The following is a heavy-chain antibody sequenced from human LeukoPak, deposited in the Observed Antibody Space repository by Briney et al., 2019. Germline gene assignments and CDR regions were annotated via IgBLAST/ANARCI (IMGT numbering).Heavy chain of an antibody. CDR2: ISSGSSFI. J-gene: IGHJ4*02. D-gene: IGHD3-22*01. Sequence: PGGSLRPSCAASGFTFSTYSMNWVRQAPGKGLEWVSSISSGSSFIYYADSVKGRFTISRDNAENSLFLQMNSLRAEDTAVYYCARESSGYFYWGQGTLVTVSS. CDR3: ARESSGYFY. V-gene: IGHV3-21*01. CDR1: GFTFSTYS.